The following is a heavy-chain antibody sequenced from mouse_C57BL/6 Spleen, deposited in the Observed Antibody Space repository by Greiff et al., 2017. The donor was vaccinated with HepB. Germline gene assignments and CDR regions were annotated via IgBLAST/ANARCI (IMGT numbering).Heavy chain of an antibody. Sequence: QVQLKESGPELVKPGASVKISCKASGYTFTDYYINWVKQRPGQGLEWIGWIFPGSGSTYYNEKFKGKATLTVAKSSSTAYMLLSSLTSEDSAVYCCARVGSSLSFAYWGQGTLVTVSA. D-gene: IGHD6-1*01. V-gene: IGHV1-75*01. J-gene: IGHJ3*01. CDR3: ARVGSSLSFAY. CDR1: GYTFTDYY. CDR2: IFPGSGST.